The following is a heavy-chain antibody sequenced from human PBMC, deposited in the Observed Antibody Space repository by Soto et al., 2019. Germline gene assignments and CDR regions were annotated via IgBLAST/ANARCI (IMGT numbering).Heavy chain of an antibody. Sequence: QVQLVQSGAEVKKSGASMKVSCKASGYTFTNYGVAWVRRAPGQGLEWMGWISGNNGDTKYAQNLQNRVTMTTDTSTNTVYMEVRSLRSDDTAVYYCGRGGLAVSGTYDYWGQGTLVTVSS. J-gene: IGHJ4*02. V-gene: IGHV1-18*01. CDR3: GRGGLAVSGTYDY. CDR2: ISGNNGDT. CDR1: GYTFTNYG. D-gene: IGHD6-19*01.